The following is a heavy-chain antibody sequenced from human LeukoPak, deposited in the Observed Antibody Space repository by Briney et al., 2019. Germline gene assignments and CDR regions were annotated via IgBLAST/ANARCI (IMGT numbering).Heavy chain of an antibody. CDR2: IYTSGST. Sequence: SETLSLTCTVSGGSISSGSYYWSWIRQPAGKGLEWIGRIYTSGSTNYNPSLKSRVTMSVDTSKNQFSLKLSSVTAADTAVYYCARVREGVASGSYLYYFDYWGQGTLVTVSS. CDR3: ARVREGVASGSYLYYFDY. CDR1: GGSISSGSYY. D-gene: IGHD1-26*01. J-gene: IGHJ4*02. V-gene: IGHV4-61*02.